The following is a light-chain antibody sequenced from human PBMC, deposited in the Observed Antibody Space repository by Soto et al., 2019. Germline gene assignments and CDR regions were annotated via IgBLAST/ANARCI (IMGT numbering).Light chain of an antibody. CDR3: AAWDDSLNGPV. J-gene: IGLJ3*02. Sequence: QSVLTQPPSVSGTPGQKVTISCSGSSSNIGSNTVSCYQQLPGTAPKLLIYSNDQRPSGVPDRFSDSKSGTSDSLVISGLQSEDEADYYCAAWDDSLNGPVFGGGTKLTVL. CDR2: SND. CDR1: SSNIGSNT. V-gene: IGLV1-44*01.